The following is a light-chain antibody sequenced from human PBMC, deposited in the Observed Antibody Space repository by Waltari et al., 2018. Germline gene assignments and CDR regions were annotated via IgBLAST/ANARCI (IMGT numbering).Light chain of an antibody. Sequence: EIVLTQSPGTLSLSPGERVTLSCRASQSVSSSFLAWYQQKPGQAPRLLIYGASSRATGIPDRFSGSGSGTDFTLTISRLEPEDFAVYYCQQYSTSPTWTFGQGTKVEIK. CDR3: QQYSTSPTWT. J-gene: IGKJ1*01. V-gene: IGKV3-20*01. CDR1: QSVSSSF. CDR2: GAS.